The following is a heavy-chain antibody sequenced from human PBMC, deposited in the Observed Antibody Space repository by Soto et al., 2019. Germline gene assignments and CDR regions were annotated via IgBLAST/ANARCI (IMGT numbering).Heavy chain of an antibody. V-gene: IGHV3-23*01. J-gene: IGHJ4*02. CDR1: GFTFSSYT. Sequence: GSLRLSCVDSGFTFSSYTMTWVRQAPGKGLEWVSIISPSSKTAYYADFAKGRFSISRDNSRNTVYLQMNSLRAEDSAVYYSATLDRGSCSDPSCRDFEFWGPATLLSVFS. D-gene: IGHD2-2*01. CDR3: ATLDRGSCSDPSCRDFEF. CDR2: ISPSSKTA.